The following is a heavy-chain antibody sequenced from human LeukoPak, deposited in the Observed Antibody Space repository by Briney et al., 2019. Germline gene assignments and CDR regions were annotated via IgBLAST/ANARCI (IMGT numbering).Heavy chain of an antibody. J-gene: IGHJ4*02. V-gene: IGHV1-3*01. Sequence: GASVKVSCKASGYTFTSYAMHWVRQAPGQRLEWMGWINAGNGNTKYSQKFQGRVTITRDTSASTAYMELSSLRSEDTAVYYCARRPIVGATNPFDYWGQGTQVTVSS. CDR2: INAGNGNT. CDR3: ARRPIVGATNPFDY. D-gene: IGHD1-26*01. CDR1: GYTFTSYA.